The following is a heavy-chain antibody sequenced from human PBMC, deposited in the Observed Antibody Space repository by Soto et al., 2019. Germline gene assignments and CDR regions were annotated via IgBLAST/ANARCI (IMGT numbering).Heavy chain of an antibody. V-gene: IGHV3-23*01. CDR3: AKELHTSSGWSQVIY. CDR1: GFTFSTYA. CDR2: ISGSGDST. D-gene: IGHD6-19*01. J-gene: IGHJ4*02. Sequence: GGSLRLSCAASGFTFSTYAMNWVRQAPGKGLEWVSGISGSGDSTYYADSVKGRFTISRDNSKNTLYLQMNSLRAEDTAVYYCAKELHTSSGWSQVIYWGQGTLVTVSS.